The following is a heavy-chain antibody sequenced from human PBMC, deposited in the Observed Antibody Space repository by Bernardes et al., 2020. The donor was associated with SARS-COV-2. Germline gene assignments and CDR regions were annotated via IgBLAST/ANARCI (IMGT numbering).Heavy chain of an antibody. CDR3: ARAGGGWHDH. CDR2: TYYKSKWIQ. J-gene: IGHJ5*02. V-gene: IGHV6-1*01. Sequence: TLYLTFAISGDSVSIYGATWHWVMPSPSGGLEWLGRTYYKSKWIQEYGTSVKSRIIISPDTLRNQVSLQLSSLTPGDTAVYYCARAGGGWHDHWGQGTLVTVSS. D-gene: IGHD6-19*01. CDR1: GDSVSIYGAT.